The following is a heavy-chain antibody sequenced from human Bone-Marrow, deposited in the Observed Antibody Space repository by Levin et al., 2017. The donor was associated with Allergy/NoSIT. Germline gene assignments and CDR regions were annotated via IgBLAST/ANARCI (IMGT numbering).Heavy chain of an antibody. CDR1: GYSFTSYA. Sequence: GASVKVSCKASGYSFTSYAMNWVRQAPGQGLEWMGWINTNTGNPTYAQGFTGRFVFSLDASVSTAYLQIRSLKPEDTAIYYCARWGCSATTCYPLDYWGQGTLVTVSS. V-gene: IGHV7-4-1*01. CDR3: ARWGCSATTCYPLDY. D-gene: IGHD2-15*01. J-gene: IGHJ4*02. CDR2: INTNTGNP.